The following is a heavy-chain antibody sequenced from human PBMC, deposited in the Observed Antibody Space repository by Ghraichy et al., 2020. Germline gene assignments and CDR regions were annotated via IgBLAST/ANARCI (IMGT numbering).Heavy chain of an antibody. CDR2: IIPIFGTA. Sequence: SVKVSCKASGGTFSSYAISWVRQAPGQGLEWMGGIIPIFGTANYAQKFQGRVTITADESTSTAYMELSSLRSEDTAVYYCARFDRIAARPFDYWGQGTLVTVSS. D-gene: IGHD6-6*01. CDR3: ARFDRIAARPFDY. J-gene: IGHJ4*02. CDR1: GGTFSSYA. V-gene: IGHV1-69*13.